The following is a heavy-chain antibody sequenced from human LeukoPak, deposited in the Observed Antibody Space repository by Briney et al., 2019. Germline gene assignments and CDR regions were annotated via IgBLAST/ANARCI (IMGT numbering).Heavy chain of an antibody. V-gene: IGHV3-23*01. CDR3: AKAPPKTYYYDSGGQGPDY. Sequence: PGGSLRLSCAASGFTFSSYAMSWVRQAPGKGLEWVSAISGSGGSTYYADSVKGRFTISRDNSKNTLYLQMNSLRAEDTAVYYCAKAPPKTYYYDSGGQGPDYWGQGTLVTVSS. CDR2: ISGSGGST. D-gene: IGHD3-22*01. CDR1: GFTFSSYA. J-gene: IGHJ4*02.